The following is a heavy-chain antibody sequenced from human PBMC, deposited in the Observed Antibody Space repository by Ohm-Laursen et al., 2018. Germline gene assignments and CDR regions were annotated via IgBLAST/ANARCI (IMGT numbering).Heavy chain of an antibody. CDR3: ARLPSSWYDWKGVWEYYFDY. D-gene: IGHD6-13*01. V-gene: IGHV4-34*01. J-gene: IGHJ4*02. Sequence: GTLSLTCAVYGGSFSGYYWSWIRQPPGKGLEWIGEINHSGSTNYNPSLKSRVTISVDTSKNQFSLKLSSVTAADTAVYYCARLPSSWYDWKGVWEYYFDYWGQGTPVTVSS. CDR1: GGSFSGYY. CDR2: INHSGST.